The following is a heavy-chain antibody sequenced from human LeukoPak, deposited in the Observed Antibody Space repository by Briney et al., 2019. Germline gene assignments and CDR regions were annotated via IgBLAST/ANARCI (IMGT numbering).Heavy chain of an antibody. V-gene: IGHV3-30-3*01. CDR2: ISYDGSNK. Sequence: PGGSLRLSCAASGFTFSSYAMHWVRRAPGKGLEWVAVISYDGSNKYYADSVKGRFTISRDNSKNTLYLQMNSLRAEDTAVYYCARDSLWSTVVISCGMDVWGQGTTVTVSS. J-gene: IGHJ6*02. CDR1: GFTFSSYA. D-gene: IGHD4-23*01. CDR3: ARDSLWSTVVISCGMDV.